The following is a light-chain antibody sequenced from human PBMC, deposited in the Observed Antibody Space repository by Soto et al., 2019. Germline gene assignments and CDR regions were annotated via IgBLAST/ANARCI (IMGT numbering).Light chain of an antibody. CDR2: GAS. Sequence: IVLTQSPGTLSLSPGDRATLSCRASQTVGNNYLDWYQQKPGQAPRLLIYGASSRATVIPDRFSGSGSGTDFTLTISRVEREDFAVYYCRQSATSPRTFGQGTTVEIK. CDR3: RQSATSPRT. V-gene: IGKV3-20*01. J-gene: IGKJ1*01. CDR1: QTVGNNY.